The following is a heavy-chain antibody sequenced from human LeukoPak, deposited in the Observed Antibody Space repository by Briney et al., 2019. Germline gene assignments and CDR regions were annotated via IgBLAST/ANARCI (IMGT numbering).Heavy chain of an antibody. CDR3: ATVYIYGSPTSYFDY. J-gene: IGHJ4*02. CDR1: GFTFSSYS. CDR2: ISSSSSYI. V-gene: IGHV3-21*01. D-gene: IGHD5-18*01. Sequence: GGSLRLSCAASGFTFSSYSMNWVRQAPGKGLEWVSSISSSSSYIYYADSVKGRFTTSRDNAKNSLYLQMNSLRAEDTSVYYCATVYIYGSPTSYFDYWGQGTLVTVSS.